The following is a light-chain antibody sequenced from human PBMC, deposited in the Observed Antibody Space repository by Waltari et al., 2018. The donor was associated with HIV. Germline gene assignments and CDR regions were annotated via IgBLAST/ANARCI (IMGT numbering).Light chain of an antibody. J-gene: IGLJ3*02. CDR2: RNN. V-gene: IGLV1-47*01. Sequence: QSVLTQPPSASGAPGQRVTMSCSGSSSNIGGNYVYWYQHLPGSAPKLLISRNNNRPSVVPDRFSGSKSGTSASLAISGLRSEDEADYYCAAWDDSLSGVLFGGGTKLTVL. CDR3: AAWDDSLSGVL. CDR1: SSNIGGNY.